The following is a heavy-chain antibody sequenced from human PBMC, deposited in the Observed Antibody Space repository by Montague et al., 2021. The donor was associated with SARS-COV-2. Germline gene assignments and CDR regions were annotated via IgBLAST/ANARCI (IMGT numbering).Heavy chain of an antibody. D-gene: IGHD2-15*01. V-gene: IGHV4-39*01. CDR3: ARLASGWWELTLDY. CDR2: IYYSGXT. Sequence: SETLSLTCTVSGGSISSSSYYWGWIRQPPGKGLEWIGSIYYSGXTXYXXXXKXRVTISVDTSKNQFSLKLRSVTAADTAVYYCARLASGWWELTLDYWGQGTLVTVSS. J-gene: IGHJ4*02. CDR1: GGSISSSSYY.